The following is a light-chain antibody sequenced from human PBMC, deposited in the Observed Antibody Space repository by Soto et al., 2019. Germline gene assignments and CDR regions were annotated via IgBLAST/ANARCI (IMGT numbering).Light chain of an antibody. CDR3: QHDDNLLLS. Sequence: DIQMTQSPSSLSASVGDRVTITCQASQDINTYLNWYQQKQGKAPNLLIYDASKLETGVQSRFSGGGFGTNITFSLKMLQPDDIETYFCQHDDNLLLSVDGRTKV. CDR2: DAS. J-gene: IGKJ4*01. CDR1: QDINTY. V-gene: IGKV1-33*01.